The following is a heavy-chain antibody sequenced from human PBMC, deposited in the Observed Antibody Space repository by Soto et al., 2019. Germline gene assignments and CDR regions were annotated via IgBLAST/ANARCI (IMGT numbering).Heavy chain of an antibody. CDR2: IDPSDSYT. D-gene: IGHD1-1*01. Sequence: PGESLKISCKGSGYSFTSYWISWVRQMPGKGLEWMGRIDPSDSYTNYSPSFQGHVTISADKSISTAYLQWSSLKASDTAMYYCARHTRGADWNLYYYYYGMDVWGQGTTVTVSS. V-gene: IGHV5-10-1*01. J-gene: IGHJ6*02. CDR3: ARHTRGADWNLYYYYYGMDV. CDR1: GYSFTSYW.